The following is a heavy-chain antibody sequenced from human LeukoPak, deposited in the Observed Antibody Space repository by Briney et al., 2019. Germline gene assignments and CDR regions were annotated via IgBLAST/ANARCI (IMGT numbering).Heavy chain of an antibody. Sequence: SQTLSLTCAVSGGSISSGGYSWSWIRQPPGKGLEWIGYIYHSGSTYYNPSLKSRVTISVDRSKNQFSLKLSSVTAADTAVYYCARVTVDYDGDYVYYFDYWGQGTLVTVSS. J-gene: IGHJ4*02. CDR3: ARVTVDYDGDYVYYFDY. D-gene: IGHD4-17*01. CDR2: IYHSGST. V-gene: IGHV4-30-2*01. CDR1: GGSISSGGYS.